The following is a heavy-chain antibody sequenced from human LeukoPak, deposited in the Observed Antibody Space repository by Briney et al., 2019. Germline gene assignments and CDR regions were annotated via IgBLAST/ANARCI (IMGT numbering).Heavy chain of an antibody. J-gene: IGHJ4*02. CDR2: ISSSGSTI. CDR3: ASLPDTDCSSTSCSPFDY. D-gene: IGHD2-2*01. Sequence: PGGSLRLSCAASGFTFSSYGMNWVRQAPGKGLEWVSYISSSGSTIYYADSVKGRFTISRDNAKNSLYLQMNSLRAEDTAVYYCASLPDTDCSSTSCSPFDYWGQGTLVTVSS. CDR1: GFTFSSYG. V-gene: IGHV3-48*03.